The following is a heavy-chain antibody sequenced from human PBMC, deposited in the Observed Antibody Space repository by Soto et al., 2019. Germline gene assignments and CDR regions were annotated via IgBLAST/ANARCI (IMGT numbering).Heavy chain of an antibody. J-gene: IGHJ3*02. Sequence: ASVKVSCKASGYTFTSYHMHWVRQAPGQGLEWMGWINAYNGNTNYAQKLQGRVTMTTDTSTSTAYMELRSLRSDDTAVYYCARSIAVAYDAFDIWGQGTMVTVSS. CDR2: INAYNGNT. V-gene: IGHV1-18*04. D-gene: IGHD6-19*01. CDR1: GYTFTSYH. CDR3: ARSIAVAYDAFDI.